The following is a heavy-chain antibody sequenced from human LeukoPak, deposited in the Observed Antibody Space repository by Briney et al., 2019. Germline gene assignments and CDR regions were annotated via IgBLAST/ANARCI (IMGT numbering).Heavy chain of an antibody. Sequence: PGGSLRLSCAASGFTFSSYAMSWVRQAPGKGLEWVSAISGSGGSTYYADSVKGRFTISRDNSKNTLYLQMNSLRAEDTAVYYCAKGGEDIVVVVAATIDYWGQGTLVTVSS. CDR1: GFTFSSYA. CDR3: AKGGEDIVVVVAATIDY. V-gene: IGHV3-23*01. J-gene: IGHJ4*02. CDR2: ISGSGGST. D-gene: IGHD2-15*01.